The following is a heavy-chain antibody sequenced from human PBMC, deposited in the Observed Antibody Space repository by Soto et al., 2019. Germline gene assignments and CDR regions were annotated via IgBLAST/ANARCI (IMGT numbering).Heavy chain of an antibody. D-gene: IGHD6-6*01. J-gene: IGHJ4*02. Sequence: PGGSLRLSCAASGFTFSSYGMHWVRQAPGKGLEWVAVIWCDGSNKYYADSVKGRFTISRGNSKNTLYLQMNSLRAEDTAVYYCARSIAARRTYFDYWGQGTLVTVSS. CDR1: GFTFSSYG. V-gene: IGHV3-33*01. CDR3: ARSIAARRTYFDY. CDR2: IWCDGSNK.